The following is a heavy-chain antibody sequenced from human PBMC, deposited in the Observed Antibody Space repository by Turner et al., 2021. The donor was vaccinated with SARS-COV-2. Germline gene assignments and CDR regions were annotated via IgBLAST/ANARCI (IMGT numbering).Heavy chain of an antibody. J-gene: IGHJ3*01. CDR2: ISGYNGNR. D-gene: IGHD3-16*01. V-gene: IGHV1-18*01. CDR3: ARGSLWFDDLRENAFDV. Sequence: QVQLVQSGAEVTKPGASVKVSCKAVGYTFDTYGVVWVRQAPGQGLEWMGWISGYNGNRNYAQSLQGRVTMATDTSTNTAYMELRSLTSADTGVYFCARGSLWFDDLRENAFDVWGQGTLVTVSS. CDR1: GYTFDTYG.